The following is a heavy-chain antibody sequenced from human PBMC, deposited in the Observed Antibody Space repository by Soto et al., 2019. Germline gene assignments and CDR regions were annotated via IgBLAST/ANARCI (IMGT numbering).Heavy chain of an antibody. V-gene: IGHV3-7*05. D-gene: IGHD2-21*01. J-gene: IGHJ4*02. CDR2: INQDGTER. CDR3: ARAINSAYDY. CDR1: GLTLSSHW. Sequence: EVQLVESGGGPVQPGESLRLSCAASGLTLSSHWMGWVRQAPGTGLEWVATINQDGTERFYVESMKGRSTISRDTAQNSLYLEVHSLRAEDTALYYCARAINSAYDYWGRGALVTVSS.